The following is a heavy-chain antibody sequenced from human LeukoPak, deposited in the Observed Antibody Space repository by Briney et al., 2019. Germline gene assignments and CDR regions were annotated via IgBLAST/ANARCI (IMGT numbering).Heavy chain of an antibody. V-gene: IGHV1-69*13. Sequence: ASVKAPCKASGGTFSSYAISWVRQAPGQGLEWMGGITPIFGTANYAQKVQGRVTITADESTSTAYMELSSLRSEDTAVYYCARASGYSYGYYYYYGMDVWGQGTTVTVSS. D-gene: IGHD5-18*01. CDR2: ITPIFGTA. CDR3: ARASGYSYGYYYYYGMDV. CDR1: GGTFSSYA. J-gene: IGHJ6*02.